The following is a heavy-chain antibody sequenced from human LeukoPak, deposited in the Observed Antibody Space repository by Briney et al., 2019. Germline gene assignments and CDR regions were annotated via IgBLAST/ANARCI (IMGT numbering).Heavy chain of an antibody. J-gene: IGHJ4*02. Sequence: SETLSLTGTVSGGAISRYDWSWIRQPAGKGLEWIGRIYTGGTTYNPSLKSRVTMSVDTSKNQFSLKLSSVTAADTAVYYCARSPGAHSDYWGQGTLVTVSS. V-gene: IGHV4-4*07. CDR1: GGAISRYD. CDR3: ARSPGAHSDY. CDR2: IYTGGT.